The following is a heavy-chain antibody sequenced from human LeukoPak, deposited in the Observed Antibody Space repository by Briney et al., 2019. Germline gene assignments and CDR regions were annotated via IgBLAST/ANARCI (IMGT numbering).Heavy chain of an antibody. CDR3: ARAAGYYGNPDY. Sequence: GGSLRLSCAASGFIFSSCDMNWVRQAPGKGLEWVSYISSSGYTIYYADSLKGRFTISRDNAKNSLYLQMNSLRAEDTAVYYCARAAGYYGNPDYWGQGTLVTVSS. J-gene: IGHJ4*02. D-gene: IGHD3-10*01. CDR2: ISSSGYTI. CDR1: GFIFSSCD. V-gene: IGHV3-48*03.